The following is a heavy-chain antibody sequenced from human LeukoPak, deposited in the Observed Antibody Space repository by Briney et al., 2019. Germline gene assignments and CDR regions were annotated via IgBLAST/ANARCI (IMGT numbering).Heavy chain of an antibody. CDR3: ARDPAVAGYYFDY. CDR1: GYTFSNYV. V-gene: IGHV3-33*01. Sequence: PGGSLRLSCAASGYTFSNYVMHWVRQAPGKGLEWVTLIWYDGSKRYYADSVKGRFTISRDDSKNTLYLQINSLTAEDTAVYYCARDPAVAGYYFDYWGQGTLVTVSS. J-gene: IGHJ4*02. CDR2: IWYDGSKR. D-gene: IGHD6-19*01.